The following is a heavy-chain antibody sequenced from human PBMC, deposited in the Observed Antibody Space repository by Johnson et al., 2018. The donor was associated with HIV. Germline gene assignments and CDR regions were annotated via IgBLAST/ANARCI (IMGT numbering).Heavy chain of an antibody. V-gene: IGHV3-15*01. J-gene: IGHJ3*02. Sequence: VQLVESGGGLVKPGGSLRLSCAASGFTFSNVWMTWVSQAPGKGLEWVGRIKRKIEGETTDYAAPVKGRFTISRDDSKNTLYLQMNSLTTEDTAVYYCTTAIVIDAFDIWGQGTMVTVSS. D-gene: IGHD3-16*02. CDR1: GFTFSNVW. CDR3: TTAIVIDAFDI. CDR2: IKRKIEGETT.